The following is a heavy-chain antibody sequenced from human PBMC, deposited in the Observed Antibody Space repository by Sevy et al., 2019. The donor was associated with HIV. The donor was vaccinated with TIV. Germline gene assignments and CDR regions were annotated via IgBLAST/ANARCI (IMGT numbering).Heavy chain of an antibody. CDR1: GFTFTTYA. Sequence: GESLKISCAASGFTFTTYAMHWVRQAPGKGLDWVAFISYDGTDKYYADSVKGRFTISRDSSENTLSLQMNSLRAEDTAVYYCARDGITNGWYRGYYFDYWGQGTLVTVSS. CDR2: ISYDGTDK. J-gene: IGHJ4*02. V-gene: IGHV3-30*04. D-gene: IGHD6-19*01. CDR3: ARDGITNGWYRGYYFDY.